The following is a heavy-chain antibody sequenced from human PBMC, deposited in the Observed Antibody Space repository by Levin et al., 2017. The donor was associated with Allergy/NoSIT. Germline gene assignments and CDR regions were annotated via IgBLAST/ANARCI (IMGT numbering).Heavy chain of an antibody. CDR2: INHSGST. CDR3: ARDDILTGYWSWNRKFDY. V-gene: IGHV4-34*01. CDR1: GGSFSGYY. Sequence: SQTLSLTCAVYGGSFSGYYWSWIRQPPGKGLEWIGEINHSGSTNYNPSLKSRVTISVDTSKNQFSLKLSSVTAADTAVYYCARDDILTGYWSWNRKFDYWGQGTLVTVSS. J-gene: IGHJ4*02. D-gene: IGHD3-9*01.